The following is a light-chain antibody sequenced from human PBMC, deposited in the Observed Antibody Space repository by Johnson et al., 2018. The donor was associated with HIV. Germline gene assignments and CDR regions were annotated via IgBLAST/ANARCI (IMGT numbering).Light chain of an antibody. CDR2: ENN. CDR3: GTWDNSLSTGAV. J-gene: IGLJ1*01. Sequence: QSVLTQPPSVSAAPGQKVTISCSGSSSTVGNNFVSWYKVLPGTATKLLIHENNKRPSGIPDRFSGSKSGTSATLGIAGLQTGDEADYYCGTWDNSLSTGAVFGTGTKVTVL. V-gene: IGLV1-51*02. CDR1: SSTVGNNF.